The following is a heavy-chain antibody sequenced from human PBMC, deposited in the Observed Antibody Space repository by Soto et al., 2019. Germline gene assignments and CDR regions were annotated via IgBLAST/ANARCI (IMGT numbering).Heavy chain of an antibody. CDR1: GFSLSTSGVG. V-gene: IGHV2-5*02. CDR3: ARAMVRGVNDY. Sequence: QITLKESGPTLVKPTQTLTLTCTFSGFSLSTSGVGVGWIRQPPGKALEWLALIYWDDDKGYSPSLKSRLTXTXXTSKNQVVLTMTNMDPVDTATYYCARAMVRGVNDYWGQGTLVTVSS. CDR2: IYWDDDK. D-gene: IGHD3-10*01. J-gene: IGHJ4*02.